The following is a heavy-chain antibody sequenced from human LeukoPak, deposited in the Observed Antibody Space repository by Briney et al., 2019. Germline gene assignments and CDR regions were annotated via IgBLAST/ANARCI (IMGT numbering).Heavy chain of an antibody. V-gene: IGHV4-59*12. Sequence: ASETLSLTCTVSGGSISSYYWSWIRQPPGKGLEWIGYIYYSGSTNYNPSLKSRVTMSVDTSKNQFSLKLSSVTAADTAVYYCARDLWYYDILTGYSGFDPWGQGTLVTVSS. CDR1: GGSISSYY. CDR3: ARDLWYYDILTGYSGFDP. D-gene: IGHD3-9*01. J-gene: IGHJ5*02. CDR2: IYYSGST.